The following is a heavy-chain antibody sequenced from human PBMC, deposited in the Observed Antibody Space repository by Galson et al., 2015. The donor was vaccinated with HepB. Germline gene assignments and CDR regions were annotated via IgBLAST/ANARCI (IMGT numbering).Heavy chain of an antibody. V-gene: IGHV3-30-3*01. Sequence: SLRLSCAASGFTFSTYAMHWVRQSPGKGLEWVAATSSDGSNKYYADSVKGRFTVSRDNSKNTLYLQMNSLRAEDTAVYYCARDALLFLQWSKNWFDPWGQGILVTVSS. D-gene: IGHD3-3*01. CDR3: ARDALLFLQWSKNWFDP. CDR1: GFTFSTYA. CDR2: TSSDGSNK. J-gene: IGHJ5*02.